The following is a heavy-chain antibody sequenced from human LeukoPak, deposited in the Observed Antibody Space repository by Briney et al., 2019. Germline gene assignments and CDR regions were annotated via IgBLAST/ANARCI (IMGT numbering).Heavy chain of an antibody. CDR3: GMSGDRVPLQDDVFDV. CDR2: INAGNSQT. D-gene: IGHD1-26*01. CDR1: GYDFTAYW. J-gene: IGHJ3*01. Sequence: GVSLKISCKGSGYDFTAYWIAWVRQRPGKGLEWMGNINAGNSQTTDSPSFQGQVTISVDKSISTAYLQLRSLKASDTAMYYCGMSGDRVPLQDDVFDVWGQGTMVTVST. V-gene: IGHV5-51*01.